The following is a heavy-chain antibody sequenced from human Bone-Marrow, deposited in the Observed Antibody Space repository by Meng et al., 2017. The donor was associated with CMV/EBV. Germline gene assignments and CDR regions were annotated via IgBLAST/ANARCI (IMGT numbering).Heavy chain of an antibody. J-gene: IGHJ4*02. CDR3: ARGIFSYVWGDYFYY. D-gene: IGHD3-16*01. Sequence: ASVKVSCKASGYTFTSYGISWVRQAPGQGLEWMGWISAYNGNTNYAQKLQGRVTMTTDTSTSTAYMELSSLRSEDTAVYYCARGIFSYVWGDYFYYWGQGTLVTVSS. CDR2: ISAYNGNT. V-gene: IGHV1-18*01. CDR1: GYTFTSYG.